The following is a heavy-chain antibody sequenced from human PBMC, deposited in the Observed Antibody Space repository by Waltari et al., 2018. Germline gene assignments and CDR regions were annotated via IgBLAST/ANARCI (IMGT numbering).Heavy chain of an antibody. J-gene: IGHJ5*02. CDR2: IIPIFGTA. CDR3: AREVITFGGVIVSNWFDP. V-gene: IGHV1-69*13. D-gene: IGHD3-16*02. CDR1: GGTFSSYA. Sequence: QVQLVQSGAEVKKPGSSVKVSCKASGGTFSSYAISWVRQAPVQGLEWMGGIIPIFGTANYAQKFQGRVTITADESTSTAYMELSSLRSEDTAVYYCAREVITFGGVIVSNWFDPWGQGTLVTVSS.